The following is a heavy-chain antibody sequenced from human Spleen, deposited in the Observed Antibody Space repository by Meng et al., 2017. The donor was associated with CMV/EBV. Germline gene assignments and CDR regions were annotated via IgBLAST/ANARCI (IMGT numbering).Heavy chain of an antibody. J-gene: IGHJ6*02. Sequence: GGSLRLSCAASGFTVSSNYMTWVRQAPGKGLEWVSVIYSGGSTYYADSAKGRFTISRDNSKNTLYLQMNSLRAEDTAVYYCARASGSYYGYHYGMDVWGQGTTVTVSS. CDR2: IYSGGST. V-gene: IGHV3-53*01. CDR3: ARASGSYYGYHYGMDV. CDR1: GFTVSSNY. D-gene: IGHD1-26*01.